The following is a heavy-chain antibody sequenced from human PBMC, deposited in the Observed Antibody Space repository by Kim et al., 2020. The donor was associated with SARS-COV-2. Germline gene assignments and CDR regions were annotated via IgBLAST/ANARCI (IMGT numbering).Heavy chain of an antibody. J-gene: IGHJ4*02. CDR1: GFTFSSDT. V-gene: IGHV3-21*01. CDR3: AGEYASSSGDY. CDR2: ISSGSSYI. Sequence: GGSLRLSCAVSGFTFSSDTMNWVRQAPGKGLEWVSSISSGSSYIYYADSVKGRFTISRDNAKNSLYLQMNSLRAEDTAVYYCAGEYASSSGDYWGQGTLGTVSS. D-gene: IGHD2-2*01.